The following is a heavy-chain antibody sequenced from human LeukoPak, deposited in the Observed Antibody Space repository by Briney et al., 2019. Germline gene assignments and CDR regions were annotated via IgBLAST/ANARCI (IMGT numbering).Heavy chain of an antibody. CDR2: MNPNSGNT. CDR1: GYTFTSYD. CDR3: ARSYGSGWNTYYYYGLDV. Sequence: ASVKVSCKASGYTFTSYDINWVRQATGQGLEWMGWMNPNSGNTGYAQKFQGRVTMTRNTSISTAYMELSSLRSEDTAVYYCARSYGSGWNTYYYYGLDVWGQGTTVTVSS. J-gene: IGHJ6*02. D-gene: IGHD6-19*01. V-gene: IGHV1-8*01.